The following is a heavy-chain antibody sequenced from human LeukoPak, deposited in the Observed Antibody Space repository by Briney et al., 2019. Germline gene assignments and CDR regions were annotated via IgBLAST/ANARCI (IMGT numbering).Heavy chain of an antibody. CDR2: IYYSGST. Sequence: PSETLSLTCTVSGGSISSYYWSWIRQPPGKGPEWIGYIYYSGSTNYNPSLKSRVTISVDTSKNQFSLKLSSVTAADTAVYYCARARGCSSTSCYPWFDPWGQGTLVTVSS. J-gene: IGHJ5*02. D-gene: IGHD2-2*01. V-gene: IGHV4-59*01. CDR3: ARARGCSSTSCYPWFDP. CDR1: GGSISSYY.